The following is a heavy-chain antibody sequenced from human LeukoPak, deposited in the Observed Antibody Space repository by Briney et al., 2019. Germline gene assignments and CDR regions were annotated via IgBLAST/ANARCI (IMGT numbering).Heavy chain of an antibody. CDR3: ARDLGHSGYDLYDY. CDR1: GITFSKYW. D-gene: IGHD5-12*01. CDR2: MKHDGNEK. V-gene: IGHV3-7*01. J-gene: IGHJ4*02. Sequence: GGSLRLSCVDSGITFSKYWMNWVRQAPGKGLEWVANMKHDGNEKHYVDSVEGRFTISRDNAKSSLYLQMNNLRAEHTAVYYCARDLGHSGYDLYDYWGQGTLVTVSS.